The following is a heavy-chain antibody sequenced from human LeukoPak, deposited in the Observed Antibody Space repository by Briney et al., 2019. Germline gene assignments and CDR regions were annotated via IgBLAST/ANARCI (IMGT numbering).Heavy chain of an antibody. J-gene: IGHJ4*02. V-gene: IGHV1-2*02. CDR3: ASLSPRIVGATIVDY. CDR1: GYTFTGYY. CDR2: INPNSGGT. D-gene: IGHD1-26*01. Sequence: ASVKVSCKASGYTFTGYYMHWLRQAPGRGLEWMGWINPNSGGTNYAQKFQGRVTMTRDTSISTAYMELSRLRSGDTAVYYCASLSPRIVGATIVDYWGQGTLVTVSS.